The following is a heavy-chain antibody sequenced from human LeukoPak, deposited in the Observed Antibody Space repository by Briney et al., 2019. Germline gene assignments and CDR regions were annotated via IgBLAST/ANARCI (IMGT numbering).Heavy chain of an antibody. D-gene: IGHD5-18*01. CDR3: AIVDTAMSLDY. J-gene: IGHJ4*02. Sequence: ASVKVSCKASGYTFTGYYMHWVRQAPGQGLEWMGRINPNSGDTNYAQKFQGRVTMTRDTSISTAYMELSRLRSDDTAVYYCAIVDTAMSLDYWGQGTLVTVSS. V-gene: IGHV1-2*06. CDR1: GYTFTGYY. CDR2: INPNSGDT.